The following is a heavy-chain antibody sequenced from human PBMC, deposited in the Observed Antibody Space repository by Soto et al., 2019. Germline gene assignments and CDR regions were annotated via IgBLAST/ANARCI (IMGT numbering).Heavy chain of an antibody. J-gene: IGHJ4*02. CDR2: SRSKANNYAT. Sequence: EVQLVESGGGLVQPGGSLRLSCAASGFTFSGSSLHCVRQASGKGLEWVARSRSKANNYATPYAASVKGRFTISRDESKNTTYLQMNSLKTEDTAIYYCASLIYDSSNFYDNDYWGQGTLVTVSS. CDR3: ASLIYDSSNFYDNDY. CDR1: GFTFSGSS. V-gene: IGHV3-73*02. D-gene: IGHD3-22*01.